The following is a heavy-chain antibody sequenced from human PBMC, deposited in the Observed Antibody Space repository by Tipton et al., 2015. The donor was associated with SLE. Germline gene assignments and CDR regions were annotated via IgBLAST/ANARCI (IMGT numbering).Heavy chain of an antibody. CDR2: IYYSGTT. V-gene: IGHV4-39*07. Sequence: TLSLTCTVSRGSISISHYYWGWVRQSPGKGLEWIGTIYYSGTTYYNPSLVDRVSISLDTSKNQFSLKLSSVTAADTGVYYCARGVAIYWITYYDYYMDVWGKGTTVTVSS. D-gene: IGHD2-2*03. CDR3: ARGVAIYWITYYDYYMDV. CDR1: RGSISISHYY. J-gene: IGHJ6*03.